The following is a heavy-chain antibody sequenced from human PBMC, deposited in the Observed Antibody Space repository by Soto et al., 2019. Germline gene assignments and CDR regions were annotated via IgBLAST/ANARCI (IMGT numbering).Heavy chain of an antibody. CDR2: ISYDGSNK. D-gene: IGHD3-3*01. Sequence: GGSLRLSCAASGFTFSSYGMHWVRQAPGKGLEWVAVISYDGSNKYYADSVKGRFTISRDNSKNTLYLQMNSLRAEDTAMYYCAKASLRFLEWLLLAFDYWGQGTLVTVSS. J-gene: IGHJ4*02. CDR1: GFTFSSYG. CDR3: AKASLRFLEWLLLAFDY. V-gene: IGHV3-30*18.